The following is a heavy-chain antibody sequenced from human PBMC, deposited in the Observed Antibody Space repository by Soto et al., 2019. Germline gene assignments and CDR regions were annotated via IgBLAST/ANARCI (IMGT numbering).Heavy chain of an antibody. CDR1: GFTFSSYA. D-gene: IGHD3-10*01. CDR2: ISYDGSNK. Sequence: GGSLRLSCAASGFTFSSYAMHWVRQAPGKGLEWVAVISYDGSNKYYADSVKGRFTISRDNSKNTLYLQMNSLRAEDTAVYYCARGRPMVRGVSTSWDYYYYYGMDVWGQGTTVTVS. CDR3: ARGRPMVRGVSTSWDYYYYYGMDV. V-gene: IGHV3-30-3*01. J-gene: IGHJ6*02.